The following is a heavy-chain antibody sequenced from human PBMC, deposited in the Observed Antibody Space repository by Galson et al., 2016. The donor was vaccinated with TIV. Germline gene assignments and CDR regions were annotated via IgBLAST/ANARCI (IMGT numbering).Heavy chain of an antibody. D-gene: IGHD4-17*01. CDR3: AKSDRAALRTTSYYMDD. CDR1: GFTFSNYG. V-gene: IGHV3-30*18. CDR2: ISYDGSNK. Sequence: SLRLSCAASGFTFSNYGMHWVRQAPGKGLGWVAVISYDGSNKYYADSVKGRFTISRDNSKNALYLQMNSLRAEDTAVYYCAKSDRAALRTTSYYMDDWGKGTTVTVSS. J-gene: IGHJ6*03.